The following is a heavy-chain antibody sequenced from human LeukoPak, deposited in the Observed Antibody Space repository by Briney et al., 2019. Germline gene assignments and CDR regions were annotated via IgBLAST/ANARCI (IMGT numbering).Heavy chain of an antibody. D-gene: IGHD2-2*01. Sequence: QSGGSLRLSCAASGFTFSSYEMNWVRQAPGKGLEWVSVIYSGGNTYYADSVKGRFTISRDNSKNTVYLQMNSLRAEDTAVYYCARGETSSYDYWGQGTLVTVSS. CDR3: ARGETSSYDY. V-gene: IGHV3-53*01. J-gene: IGHJ4*02. CDR1: GFTFSSYE. CDR2: IYSGGNT.